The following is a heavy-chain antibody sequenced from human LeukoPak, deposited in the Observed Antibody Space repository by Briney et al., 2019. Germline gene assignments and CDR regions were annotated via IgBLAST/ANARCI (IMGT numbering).Heavy chain of an antibody. V-gene: IGHV3-20*04. D-gene: IGHD1-26*01. Sequence: GGSLRLSCAASGFTFDDYGMSWVRQAPGKGLEWVSGINCNGGSTGYADSVKGRFTISRDNSKNTLYLQMNSLRAEDTAVYYCARGGSYLSAFDIWGQGTMVTVSS. CDR2: INCNGGST. CDR3: ARGGSYLSAFDI. CDR1: GFTFDDYG. J-gene: IGHJ3*02.